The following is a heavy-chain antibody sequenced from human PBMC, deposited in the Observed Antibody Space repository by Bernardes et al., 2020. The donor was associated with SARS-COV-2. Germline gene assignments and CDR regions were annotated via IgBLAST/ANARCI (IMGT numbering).Heavy chain of an antibody. Sequence: VWSLRLSCAASGFTFGSYWMSWVRQAPGKGLEWVANIKQDGSEKYYVDSVKGRFTISRDNAKKSLYLQMNSLRADDTAVYYCARDPVVAATRPYFYYSGMDVWGRGTTVTVSS. J-gene: IGHJ6*02. V-gene: IGHV3-7*04. D-gene: IGHD2-15*01. CDR2: IKQDGSEK. CDR1: GFTFGSYW. CDR3: ARDPVVAATRPYFYYSGMDV.